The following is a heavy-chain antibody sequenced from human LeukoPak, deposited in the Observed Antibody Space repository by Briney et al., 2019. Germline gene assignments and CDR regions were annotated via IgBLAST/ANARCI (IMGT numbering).Heavy chain of an antibody. D-gene: IGHD6-19*01. V-gene: IGHV3-23*01. CDR1: GFTFSSYA. J-gene: IGHJ4*02. Sequence: GGSLRLSCAASGFTFSSYAMSWVRQAPGKGLEWVSAISGCGGGTYYADSVKGRFTISRDNSKNTLYLQMNSLRAEDTAVYYCAKGTAVAGLFDYWGQGTLVTVSS. CDR3: AKGTAVAGLFDY. CDR2: ISGCGGGT.